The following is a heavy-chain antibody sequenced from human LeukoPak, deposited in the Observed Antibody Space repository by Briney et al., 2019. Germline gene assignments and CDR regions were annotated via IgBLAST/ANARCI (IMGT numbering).Heavy chain of an antibody. J-gene: IGHJ4*02. CDR3: ARGTMVRGVIIKINY. D-gene: IGHD3-10*01. CDR1: GYTLTSYG. V-gene: IGHV1-2*02. Sequence: ASVKVSCKASGYTLTSYGISWVRQAPGQGLEWMGWINPNSGGTNYAQKFQGRVTMTRDTSISTAYMELSRLRSDDTAVYYCARGTMVRGVIIKINYWGQGTLVTVPS. CDR2: INPNSGGT.